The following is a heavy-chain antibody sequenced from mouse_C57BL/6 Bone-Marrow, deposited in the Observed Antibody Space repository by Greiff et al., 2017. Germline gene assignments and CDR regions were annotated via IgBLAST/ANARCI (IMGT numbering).Heavy chain of an antibody. J-gene: IGHJ4*01. CDR1: GYTFTDYN. D-gene: IGHD2-1*01. CDR3: AREGGNYGGAMDY. V-gene: IGHV1-22*01. Sequence: DVQLQESGPELVKPGASVKMSCKASGYTFTDYNMHWVKQSHGKSLEWIGYINPNNGGTSYNQKFKGKATLTVNKSSSTAYMELRSLTSEDSAVYYCAREGGNYGGAMDYWGQGTSVTVSS. CDR2: INPNNGGT.